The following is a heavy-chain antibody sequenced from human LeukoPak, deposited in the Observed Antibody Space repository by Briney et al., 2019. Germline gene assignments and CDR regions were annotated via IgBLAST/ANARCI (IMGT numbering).Heavy chain of an antibody. J-gene: IGHJ3*02. CDR1: GFTFSSYA. D-gene: IGHD4-23*01. CDR2: ISGSGGST. CDR3: ARGVLGYGRNDAFDI. Sequence: GGSLRLSCAASGFTFSSYAMSWVRQAPGEGLEWVSAISGSGGSTYYADSVRGRFTISRDNAKSSLYLQMNSLRAEDTAVYYCARGVLGYGRNDAFDIWGQGTMVTVSS. V-gene: IGHV3-23*01.